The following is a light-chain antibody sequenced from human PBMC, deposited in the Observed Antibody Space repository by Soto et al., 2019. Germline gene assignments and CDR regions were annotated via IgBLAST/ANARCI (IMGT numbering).Light chain of an antibody. CDR2: DAS. CDR3: QQYESLPPR. Sequence: DIQMTQSPSSLSASVGDRVTITCQASQGINNYLNWYQQKSGKPHKLLIYDASNLEAGVPSRFSGSGSGTDFILSITSLQPDDVATYYCQQYESLPPRFGPGTTVEIK. CDR1: QGINNY. V-gene: IGKV1-33*01. J-gene: IGKJ3*01.